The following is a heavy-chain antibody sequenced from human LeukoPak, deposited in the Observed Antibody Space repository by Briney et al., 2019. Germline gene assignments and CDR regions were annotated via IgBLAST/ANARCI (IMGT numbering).Heavy chain of an antibody. CDR1: GGSFSGYY. D-gene: IGHD3-10*01. CDR3: ARRRFLWFGELSAVYFDY. V-gene: IGHV4-34*01. CDR2: INHSGST. J-gene: IGHJ4*02. Sequence: MPSETLSLPCAVYGGSFSGYYWSWIRQPPGKGLEWIGEINHSGSTNYNPSLKSRVTISVDTSKNQFSLKLSSVTAADTAVYYCARRRFLWFGELSAVYFDYWGQGTLVTVSS.